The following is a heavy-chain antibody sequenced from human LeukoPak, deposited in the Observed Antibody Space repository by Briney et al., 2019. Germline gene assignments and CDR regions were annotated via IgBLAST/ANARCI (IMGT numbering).Heavy chain of an antibody. CDR1: GGSISSSSYY. D-gene: IGHD5-18*01. CDR3: ARSSFTAMVVIDY. Sequence: SETLSLTCTVSGGSISSSSYYWGWIRQPPGKGLEWIGSIYYSGGTYYNPSLKSRVTISVDTSKNQFSLKLSSVTAADTAVYYCARSSFTAMVVIDYWGQGTLVTVSS. V-gene: IGHV4-39*07. CDR2: IYYSGGT. J-gene: IGHJ4*02.